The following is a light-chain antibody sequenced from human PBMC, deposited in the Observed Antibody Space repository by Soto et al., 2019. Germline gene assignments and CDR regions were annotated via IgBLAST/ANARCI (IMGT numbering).Light chain of an antibody. CDR2: DVN. CDR1: SSDVGGYNY. V-gene: IGLV2-14*01. J-gene: IGLJ2*01. CDR3: SSYTSSGTGL. Sequence: QSVLTQPASVSGSPGQSITISCTGTSSDVGGYNYVSWYQQHPGKAPKLIIFDVNNRPSGVSNRFSGSKSGNTASLTISGRQTEDEADYYCSSYTSSGTGLLGGGTKLTVL.